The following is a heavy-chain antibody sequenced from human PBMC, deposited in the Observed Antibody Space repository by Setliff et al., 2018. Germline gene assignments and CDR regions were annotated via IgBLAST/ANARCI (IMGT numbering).Heavy chain of an antibody. CDR2: VFYNGAA. D-gene: IGHD3-22*01. CDR3: ARAHTWSLPNDNSGYPGWFDP. J-gene: IGHJ5*02. Sequence: SETLSLTCTVSGDSISDASIMAWIRQPPGKGLEFIGYVFYNGAAKYDPSLKSRVTMSVDTSKNHVSLKLSSVTAADTAVYYCARAHTWSLPNDNSGYPGWFDPWGQGTLVTVSS. CDR1: GDSISDAS. V-gene: IGHV4-59*08.